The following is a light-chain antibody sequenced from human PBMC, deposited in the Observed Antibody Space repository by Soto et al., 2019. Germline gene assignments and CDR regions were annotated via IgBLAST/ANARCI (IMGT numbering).Light chain of an antibody. J-gene: IGKJ4*01. CDR3: MQALQTPLT. CDR1: QSLLHSNGYNY. V-gene: IGKV2-28*01. Sequence: DIVMTQSPLSLPVTPGEPASISCRSSQSLLHSNGYNYLDWYLQKPGQSPQLLIYLGSNRASGVHDRFSGSGSGTDFTLKISRVEAEDVGVYCCMQALQTPLTFGGGTKVEIK. CDR2: LGS.